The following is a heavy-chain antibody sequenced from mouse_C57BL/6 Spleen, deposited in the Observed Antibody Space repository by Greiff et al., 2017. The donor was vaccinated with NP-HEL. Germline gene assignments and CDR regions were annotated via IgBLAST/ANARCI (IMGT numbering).Heavy chain of an antibody. CDR3: ARKDYGYDEGAWFAY. D-gene: IGHD2-2*01. V-gene: IGHV1-80*01. CDR1: GYAFSSYW. CDR2: IYPGAGDT. J-gene: IGHJ3*01. Sequence: QVQLQQSGAELVKPGASVKISCKASGYAFSSYWMNWVKQRPGKGLEWIGQIYPGAGDTNYNGKFKGKATLTANKSSSTAYMQLSSLTSEDSAVYFCARKDYGYDEGAWFAYWGQGTLVTVSA.